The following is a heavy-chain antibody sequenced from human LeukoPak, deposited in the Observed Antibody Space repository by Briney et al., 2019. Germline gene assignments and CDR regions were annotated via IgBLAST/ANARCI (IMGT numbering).Heavy chain of an antibody. CDR1: GYTFTGYY. CDR3: ARVAVAGTGYYYYYMDV. D-gene: IGHD6-19*01. Sequence: GASVKVSCKASGYTFTGYYMHWVRQAPGQGLEWMGWINPNSGGTNYAQKLQGRVTMTTDTSTSTAYMELRSLRSDDTAVYYCARVAVAGTGYYYYYMDVWGKGTTVTVSS. J-gene: IGHJ6*03. CDR2: INPNSGGT. V-gene: IGHV1-2*02.